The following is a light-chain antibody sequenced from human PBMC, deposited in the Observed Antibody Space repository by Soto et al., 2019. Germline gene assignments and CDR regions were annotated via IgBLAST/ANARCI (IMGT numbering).Light chain of an antibody. Sequence: EIVMTQSPATLSVYAGYSSTLSCRASQSVSNNLAWYHQKPGQAPRVLIYGASIRATGVPARFSGSGSGTEFTLTISGLQSEDFALFYCQQYNNWPLTFGQGTKGDIK. CDR1: QSVSNN. CDR2: GAS. CDR3: QQYNNWPLT. V-gene: IGKV3-15*01. J-gene: IGKJ1*01.